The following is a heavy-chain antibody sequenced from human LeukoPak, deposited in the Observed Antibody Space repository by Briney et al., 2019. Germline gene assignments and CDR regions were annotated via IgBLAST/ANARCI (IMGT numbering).Heavy chain of an antibody. CDR3: AKDFYYDSSSYYNIGYYFDY. J-gene: IGHJ4*02. D-gene: IGHD3-22*01. CDR1: GFTFSSYG. CDR2: IWYDGSNK. V-gene: IGHV3-33*06. Sequence: PGGSLRLSCAASGFTFSSYGMHWVRQAPGKGLEWVAVIWYDGSNKYYADSVKGRFTISRDNSKNTLYLQMNSLRAEDTAVYYCAKDFYYDSSSYYNIGYYFDYWGQGTLVTVSS.